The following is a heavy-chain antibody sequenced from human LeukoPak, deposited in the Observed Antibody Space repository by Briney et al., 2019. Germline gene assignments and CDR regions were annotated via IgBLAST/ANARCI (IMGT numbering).Heavy chain of an antibody. D-gene: IGHD3-10*01. CDR1: GGSISSYY. CDR3: ARHGRGYFDY. Sequence: SETLSLTCTVSGGSISSYYWSWIRQPPGKGLEWIGYIYYSGSTNYNPSLKSRATISVDTSKNQFSLKLSSVTAADTAVYYCARHGRGYFDYWGQGTLVTVSS. V-gene: IGHV4-59*08. CDR2: IYYSGST. J-gene: IGHJ4*02.